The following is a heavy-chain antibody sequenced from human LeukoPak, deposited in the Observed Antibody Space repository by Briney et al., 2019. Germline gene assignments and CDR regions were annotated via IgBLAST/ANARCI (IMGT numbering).Heavy chain of an antibody. J-gene: IGHJ5*02. CDR2: IYATGST. V-gene: IGHV4-4*07. CDR3: ATLTPPGS. CDR1: GGSVTTYY. Sequence: SETLSLTCTVSGGSVTTYYWSWIRQPAGKGLEWVGHIYATGSTNYNPSLKSRVTMSVDTSKNQFSLRLTSVTAADTAVYYCATLTPPGSWGQGILVTVSS. D-gene: IGHD3-9*01.